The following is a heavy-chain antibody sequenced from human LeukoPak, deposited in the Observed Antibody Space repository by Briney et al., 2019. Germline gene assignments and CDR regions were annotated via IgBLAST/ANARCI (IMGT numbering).Heavy chain of an antibody. CDR2: IYHSEST. D-gene: IGHD3-3*01. CDR1: GGSISSSNW. V-gene: IGHV4-4*02. J-gene: IGHJ6*02. Sequence: SGTLFLTCAVSGGSISSSNWWSWVRQPPGKGLEWIGDIYHSESTNYNPSLKSRVTISVDRSKNQFSLKLTSVTAADTAVYYCARDGEGRDYDFWSVGMDVWGQGTTVTVSS. CDR3: ARDGEGRDYDFWSVGMDV.